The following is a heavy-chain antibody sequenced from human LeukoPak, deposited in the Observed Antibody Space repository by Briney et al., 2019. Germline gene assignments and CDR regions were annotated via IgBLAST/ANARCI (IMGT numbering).Heavy chain of an antibody. CDR2: IIPIFGTA. Sequence: SVKVSCKASGGTFSSYAISWVRQAPGQGLEWMGGIIPIFGTANYAQKFQGRVTITADESTSTAYMELSSLRSEDTAVYYCARDSTTMVRGINYYYYGMDVWGKGTTVTVSS. CDR1: GGTFSSYA. D-gene: IGHD3-10*01. V-gene: IGHV1-69*13. CDR3: ARDSTTMVRGINYYYYGMDV. J-gene: IGHJ6*04.